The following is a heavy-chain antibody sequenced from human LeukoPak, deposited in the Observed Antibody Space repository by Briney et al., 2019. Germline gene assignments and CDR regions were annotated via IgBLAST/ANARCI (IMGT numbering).Heavy chain of an antibody. V-gene: IGHV1-69*05. CDR1: GDTFSSYA. CDR3: ARDLTRGYYDSSGSSPAGY. J-gene: IGHJ4*02. CDR2: IIPIFGTA. D-gene: IGHD3-22*01. Sequence: SVKVSCKASGDTFSSYAISWVRQAPGQGLEWMGRIIPIFGTANYAQKFQGRVTITTDESTSTAYMELSSLRSEDTAVYYCARDLTRGYYDSSGSSPAGYWGQGTLVTVSS.